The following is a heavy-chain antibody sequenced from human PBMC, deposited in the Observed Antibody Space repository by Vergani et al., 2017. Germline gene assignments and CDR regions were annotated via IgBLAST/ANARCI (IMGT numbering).Heavy chain of an antibody. D-gene: IGHD1-7*01. CDR1: GFTFSSYS. V-gene: IGHV3-21*01. Sequence: VQLVESGGGLVKPGGSLRLSCAASGFTFSSYSMNWVRQAPGKGLEWVSSISTTSSYTSYADSVEGRFTISRDNAKNSMYLQMNSLRAEDTAVYYCARDKTYNWNYVPGMHNWFDPWGQGTLVTVSA. CDR3: ARDKTYNWNYVPGMHNWFDP. CDR2: ISTTSSYT. J-gene: IGHJ5*02.